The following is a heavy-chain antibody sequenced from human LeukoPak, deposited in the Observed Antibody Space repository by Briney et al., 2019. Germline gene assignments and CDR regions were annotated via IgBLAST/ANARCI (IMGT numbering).Heavy chain of an antibody. Sequence: EASVKVSCKASGGTFSSYAISWVRQAPGQGLEWMGWISVYNGNTNYAQKLQGRVTMTTDTSTSTAYMELRSLRSDDTAVYYCARASPKGYDILTGYPYGMDVWGQGTTVTVSS. J-gene: IGHJ6*02. CDR3: ARASPKGYDILTGYPYGMDV. CDR2: ISVYNGNT. CDR1: GGTFSSYA. D-gene: IGHD3-9*01. V-gene: IGHV1-18*01.